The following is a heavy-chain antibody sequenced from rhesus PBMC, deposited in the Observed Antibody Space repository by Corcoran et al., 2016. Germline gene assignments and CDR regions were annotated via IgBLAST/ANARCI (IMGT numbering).Heavy chain of an antibody. CDR1: GFSISTPGTG. CDR3: STGSY. CDR2: FYWDDSK. V-gene: IGHV2-95*01. J-gene: IGHJ4*01. Sequence: QVTLKESGPALVKPTQTLTLTCTFSGFSISTPGTGVHWIRQPPGKALEWLASFYWDDSKHYNTSLKNRLTVSKDTSKNQLILTMTYMDPVDTATYFCSTGSYWGQGVLVTVSS. D-gene: IGHD1-44*02.